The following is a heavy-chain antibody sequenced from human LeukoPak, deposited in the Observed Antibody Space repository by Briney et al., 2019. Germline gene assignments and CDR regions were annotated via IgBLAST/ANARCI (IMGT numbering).Heavy chain of an antibody. D-gene: IGHD3-22*01. V-gene: IGHV3-30*02. CDR2: IRYAESNS. CDR1: GFTFSDYA. CDR3: AREFGRYYYDSSGYYSDAFDI. Sequence: GGSLRLSCAASGFTFSDYAMHWVRQAPGKGLEWVAFIRYAESNSFYADSVKGRFTISRDNSKNTLYLQMNSLRAEDTAVYYCAREFGRYYYDSSGYYSDAFDIWGQGTMVTVSS. J-gene: IGHJ3*02.